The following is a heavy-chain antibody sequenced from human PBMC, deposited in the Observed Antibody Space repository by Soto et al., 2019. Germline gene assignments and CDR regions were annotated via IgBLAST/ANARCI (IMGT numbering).Heavy chain of an antibody. CDR2: IYYSGST. CDR1: GGSVSSGSYY. J-gene: IGHJ4*02. CDR3: ARSGPVVVATISNYFDY. V-gene: IGHV4-61*01. D-gene: IGHD2-15*01. Sequence: PSETLPLTCTVSGGSVSSGSYYWSWIRQPPGKGLEWIGYIYYSGSTNYNPSLKSRVTISVDTSKNQFSLKLSSVTAAGTAVYYCARSGPVVVATISNYFDYWGQGTLVTVSS.